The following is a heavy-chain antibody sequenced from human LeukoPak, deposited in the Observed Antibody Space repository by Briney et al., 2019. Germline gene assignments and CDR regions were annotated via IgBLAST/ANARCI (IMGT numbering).Heavy chain of an antibody. J-gene: IGHJ5*02. V-gene: IGHV3-49*05. CDR3: TREKLRDIVVVPAPYWFDP. CDR2: IRSKAYGGTT. CDR1: GSTFGDYA. Sequence: KPGRSLRLSCTASGSTFGDYAMSWFRQAPGKGLEWVGFIRSKAYGGTTEYAASVKGRFTISRDDSKSIAYLQMNSLKTEDTAVYYCTREKLRDIVVVPAPYWFDPWGQGTLVTVSS. D-gene: IGHD2-2*01.